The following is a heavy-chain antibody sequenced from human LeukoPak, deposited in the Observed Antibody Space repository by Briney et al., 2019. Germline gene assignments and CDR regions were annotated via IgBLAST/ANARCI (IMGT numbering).Heavy chain of an antibody. CDR3: ARDSGAIAAAVDY. J-gene: IGHJ4*02. CDR1: GFTFSSYS. CDR2: ISSSSSTI. Sequence: PGGSLRLSCAASGFTFSSYSMNWVRQAPGKGLEWVSYISSSSSTIYYADSVKGRFTISRDNAKNSLYLQVNSLRAEDTAVYHCARDSGAIAAAVDYWGQGTLVTVSS. D-gene: IGHD6-13*01. V-gene: IGHV3-48*04.